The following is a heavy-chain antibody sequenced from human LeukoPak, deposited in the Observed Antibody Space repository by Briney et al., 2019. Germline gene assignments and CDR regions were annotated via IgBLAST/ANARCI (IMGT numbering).Heavy chain of an antibody. CDR1: GGTFSSYA. V-gene: IGHV1-69*13. CDR2: IIPIFGTA. CDR3: ARGGRGNAFDI. J-gene: IGHJ3*02. Sequence: GASVKVSCKTSGGTFSSYAISWVRQAPGQGLEWMGGIIPIFGTANYAQKFQGRVTITADESTSTAYMELSSLRSEDTAVYYCARGGRGNAFDIWGQGTMVTVSS. D-gene: IGHD1-14*01.